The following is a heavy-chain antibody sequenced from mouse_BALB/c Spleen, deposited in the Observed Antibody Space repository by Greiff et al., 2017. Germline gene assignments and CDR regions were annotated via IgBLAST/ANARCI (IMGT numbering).Heavy chain of an antibody. Sequence: VQGVESGPGLVAPSQSLSITCTVSGFSLTGYGVNWVRQPPGKGLEWLGMIWGDGSTDYNSALKSRLSISKDNSKSQVFLKMNSLQTDDTARYYCARDNGSSYPWFAYWGQGTLVTVSA. CDR3: ARDNGSSYPWFAY. D-gene: IGHD1-1*01. J-gene: IGHJ3*01. CDR1: GFSLTGYG. V-gene: IGHV2-6-7*01. CDR2: IWGDGST.